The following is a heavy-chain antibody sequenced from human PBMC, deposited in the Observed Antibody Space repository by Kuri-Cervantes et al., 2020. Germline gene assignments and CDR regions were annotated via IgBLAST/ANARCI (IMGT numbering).Heavy chain of an antibody. CDR3: ARDRRNFYDSRIFDS. Sequence: GESLKISCAASGFTFSSYWMSWVRQAPGKGLEWMANIRQDGNEKNYVDSVKGRFTISRDKAKNSLYLQMNSLKAEDTAVYYCARDRRNFYDSRIFDSWGQGTQVTVSS. J-gene: IGHJ4*02. CDR2: IRQDGNEK. CDR1: GFTFSSYW. D-gene: IGHD3-22*01. V-gene: IGHV3-7*01.